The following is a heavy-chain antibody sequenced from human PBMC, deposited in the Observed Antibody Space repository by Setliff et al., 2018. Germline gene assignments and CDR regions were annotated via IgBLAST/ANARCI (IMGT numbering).Heavy chain of an antibody. D-gene: IGHD3-3*01. Sequence: SETLSLTCAVYGGSFSGYYWSWIRQPPGKGLEWIGYIYYSGSTNYNPSLKSRVTISVDTSKNQFSLKLSSVTAADTAVYYCARGISFHLEWLLWGQGTLVTVSS. J-gene: IGHJ4*02. CDR1: GGSFSGYY. CDR2: IYYSGST. V-gene: IGHV4-59*01. CDR3: ARGISFHLEWLL.